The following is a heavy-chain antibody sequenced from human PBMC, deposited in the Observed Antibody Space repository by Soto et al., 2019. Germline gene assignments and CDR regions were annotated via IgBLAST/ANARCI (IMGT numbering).Heavy chain of an antibody. CDR3: ARYIRGIDSSGFFYDY. J-gene: IGHJ4*02. D-gene: IGHD3-22*01. CDR2: INHSGST. Sequence: PSETLSLTCAVYGGSFSGYYWSWIRQPPGKGLEWIGEINHSGSTNYNPSLKSRVTISVDTSKNQFSLKLSSVTAADTAVYYCARYIRGIDSSGFFYDYWGQGTLVTVSS. CDR1: GGSFSGYY. V-gene: IGHV4-34*01.